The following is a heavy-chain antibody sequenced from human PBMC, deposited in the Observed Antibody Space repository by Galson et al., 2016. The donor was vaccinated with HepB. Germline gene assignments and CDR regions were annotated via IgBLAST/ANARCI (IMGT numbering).Heavy chain of an antibody. D-gene: IGHD3-3*01. CDR3: ARGTIFGVVTASLSWFDH. Sequence: SLRLSCAASGFIFSTYWMTWVRQVPGKGLEFVANIKQDGSVRNYVDSVKGRFTISRDNAKNSLWLQLNSLRAEDTAVYYCARGTIFGVVTASLSWFDHWGRGTLVTVSS. CDR1: GFIFSTYW. CDR2: IKQDGSVR. J-gene: IGHJ5*02. V-gene: IGHV3-7*03.